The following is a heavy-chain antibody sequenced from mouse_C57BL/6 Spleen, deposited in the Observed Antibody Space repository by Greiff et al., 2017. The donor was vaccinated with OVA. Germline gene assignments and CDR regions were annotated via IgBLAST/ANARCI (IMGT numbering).Heavy chain of an antibody. V-gene: IGHV6-3*01. CDR2: IRLKSDNYAT. Sequence: EVQVVESGGGLVQPGGSMKLSCVASGFTFSNYWMNWVRQSPEKGLEWVAQIRLKSDNYATHYAESVKGRFTISRDDSKSSVYLQMNNLRAEDTGIYYCTVYDGYYQAWFAYWGQGTLVTVSA. CDR1: GFTFSNYW. D-gene: IGHD2-3*01. CDR3: TVYDGYYQAWFAY. J-gene: IGHJ3*01.